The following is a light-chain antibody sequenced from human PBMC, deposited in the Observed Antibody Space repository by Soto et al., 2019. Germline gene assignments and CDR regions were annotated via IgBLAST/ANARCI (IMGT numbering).Light chain of an antibody. Sequence: QSALTLPASVSGSPGQSITISCTGTSSDVGGYNYVSWYQQHPGKAPKLMIYDVSNRPSEVSNRFSGSKSGNTASLTISGLQPEDEADYYCSSYTSSSTLVVFGGGTKLTVL. CDR1: SSDVGGYNY. J-gene: IGLJ2*01. CDR3: SSYTSSSTLVV. CDR2: DVS. V-gene: IGLV2-14*01.